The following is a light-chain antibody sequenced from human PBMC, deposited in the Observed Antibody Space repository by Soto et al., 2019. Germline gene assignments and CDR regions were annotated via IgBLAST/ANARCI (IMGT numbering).Light chain of an antibody. V-gene: IGKV3-15*01. CDR3: QQYTNLPHT. J-gene: IGKJ2*01. CDR2: GVS. Sequence: EIVMTQSPATLSVSPGERATLSCRASQSVSSKLAWFQQKPGQAPSLLIYGVSTRATGVPVRFSGSGSGTEFTLTINSLQSEDFAVYYCQQYTNLPHTFGQGTKLEIK. CDR1: QSVSSK.